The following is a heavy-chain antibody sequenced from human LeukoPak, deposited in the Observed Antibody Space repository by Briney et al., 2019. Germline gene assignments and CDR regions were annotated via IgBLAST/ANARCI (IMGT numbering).Heavy chain of an antibody. CDR1: GGSISSSSYY. J-gene: IGHJ4*02. CDR2: IYYSGST. D-gene: IGHD3-22*01. V-gene: IGHV4-39*07. Sequence: SETLSLTCTVSGGSISSSSYYWGWIRQPPGKGLEWIGSIYYSGSTYYNPSLKSRVTISVDTSKNQFSLKLSSVTAADTAVYYCARGDYDSSGVFDYWGQGTLVTVYS. CDR3: ARGDYDSSGVFDY.